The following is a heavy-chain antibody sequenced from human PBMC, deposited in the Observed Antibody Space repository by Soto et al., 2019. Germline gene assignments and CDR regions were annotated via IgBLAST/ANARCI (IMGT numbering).Heavy chain of an antibody. CDR2: ISTYNSDT. Sequence: QVQLVQSGAEVKEPGASVKVSCKASGYTLTSYGISWVRQAPGQGLECMGWISTYNSDTKYAHKFQDRVTMTTDTSTSTAYMELRSLRSDDTAVYYCAREYCSGGSCYGGDYWGQGTLVTVSS. J-gene: IGHJ4*02. V-gene: IGHV1-18*01. CDR3: AREYCSGGSCYGGDY. D-gene: IGHD2-15*01. CDR1: GYTLTSYG.